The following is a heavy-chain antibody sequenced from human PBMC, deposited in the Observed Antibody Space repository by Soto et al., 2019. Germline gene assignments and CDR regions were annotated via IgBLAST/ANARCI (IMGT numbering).Heavy chain of an antibody. D-gene: IGHD2-2*01. J-gene: IGHJ5*02. Sequence: QVQLVQSGAEVKKPGASVKVSCKASGYTFTSYGISWVRQASGQGLEWMGWISAYNGNTNYAQKFQGRVTMTTDTFTSTAYMELRSLRSDDTAVYYCARVSVVVPAAHVWFDPWGQGTLVTVSS. CDR3: ARVSVVVPAAHVWFDP. CDR1: GYTFTSYG. V-gene: IGHV1-18*01. CDR2: ISAYNGNT.